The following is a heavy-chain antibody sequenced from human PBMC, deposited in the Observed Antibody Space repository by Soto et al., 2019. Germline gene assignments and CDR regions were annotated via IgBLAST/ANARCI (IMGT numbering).Heavy chain of an antibody. CDR1: GFTFTSSA. Sequence: ASVKVSCKASGFTFTSSAVQWVRQARGQRLEWIGWIVVGSGNTNYAQKFQERVTITRDMSTSTAYMELSSLRSEDTAVYYCAAGSGYYSFDDYWGQGTLVTVSS. V-gene: IGHV1-58*01. CDR3: AAGSGYYSFDDY. J-gene: IGHJ4*02. D-gene: IGHD3-22*01. CDR2: IVVGSGNT.